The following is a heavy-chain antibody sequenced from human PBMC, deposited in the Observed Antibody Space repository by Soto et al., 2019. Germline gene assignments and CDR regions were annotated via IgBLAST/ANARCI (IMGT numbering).Heavy chain of an antibody. Sequence: ASVKVSCKVSGYTLTELSMHWVRQAPGKGLEWMGGFDPEDGETIYAQKFQGRVTMTEDTSTDTAYMELSSLRSEDTAVYYCATGLFSSSSFEWYFDYWGQGTLVTVSS. D-gene: IGHD6-6*01. CDR3: ATGLFSSSSFEWYFDY. J-gene: IGHJ4*02. CDR2: FDPEDGET. V-gene: IGHV1-24*01. CDR1: GYTLTELS.